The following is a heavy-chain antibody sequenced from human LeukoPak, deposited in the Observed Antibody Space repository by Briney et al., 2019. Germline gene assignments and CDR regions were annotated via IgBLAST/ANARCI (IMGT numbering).Heavy chain of an antibody. D-gene: IGHD5-24*01. J-gene: IGHJ2*01. CDR1: GGSISSSSYY. Sequence: KPSETLSLTRTVSGGSISSSSYYWGWIRQPPGKGLEWIGSIYYSGSTYYNPSLRSRVTISVDTSKNQFSLKLSSVTAADTAVYYCARPTRDGYNYWYFDLWGRGTLVTVSS. V-gene: IGHV4-39*01. CDR2: IYYSGST. CDR3: ARPTRDGYNYWYFDL.